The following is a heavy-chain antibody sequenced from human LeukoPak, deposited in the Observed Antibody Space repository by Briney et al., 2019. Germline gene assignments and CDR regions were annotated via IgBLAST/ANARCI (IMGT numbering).Heavy chain of an antibody. CDR2: IRSKGNGYAT. CDR1: GFTFSASA. D-gene: IGHD3-22*01. Sequence: PGGSLRLSCEASGFTFSASAIHWVRQASGKGLEWVGRIRSKGNGYATAYAASVKGRFTISRDDSKSIAYLQMNSLKTEDTAVYYCTRYYYYDSSGYYPPFDYWGQGTLVTVSS. V-gene: IGHV3-73*01. CDR3: TRYYYYDSSGYYPPFDY. J-gene: IGHJ4*02.